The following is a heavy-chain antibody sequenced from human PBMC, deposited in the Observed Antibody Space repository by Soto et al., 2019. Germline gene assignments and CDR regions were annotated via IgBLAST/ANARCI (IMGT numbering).Heavy chain of an antibody. CDR3: ARDDFWSGYSYYYYGMDV. D-gene: IGHD3-3*01. Sequence: QVQLVQSGAEVKKPGSSVKGSCKASGGTFSSYAISWVRQAPGQGLEWMGGIIPIFGTANYAQKFQGRVTITADESTSTAYMELTSLRSEDTAVYYCARDDFWSGYSYYYYGMDVWGQGTTVTVSS. CDR1: GGTFSSYA. J-gene: IGHJ6*02. V-gene: IGHV1-69*01. CDR2: IIPIFGTA.